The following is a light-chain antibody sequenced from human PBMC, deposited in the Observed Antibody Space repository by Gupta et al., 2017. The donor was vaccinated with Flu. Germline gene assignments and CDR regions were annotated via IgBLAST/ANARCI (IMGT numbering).Light chain of an antibody. CDR2: LGS. CDR1: QNRFHVSVRYS. Sequence: IACRSIQNRFHVSVRYSLHWFLQKPGQAPHLLISLGSDRASGVPDRFSGSGSGTDFTLQISRVEPEDVGVYFCMQADQTPYTFGQGTKLQIK. V-gene: IGKV2-28*01. J-gene: IGKJ2*01. CDR3: MQADQTPYT.